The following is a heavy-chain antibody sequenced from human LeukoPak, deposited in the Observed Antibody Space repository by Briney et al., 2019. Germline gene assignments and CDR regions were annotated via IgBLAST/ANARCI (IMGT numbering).Heavy chain of an antibody. CDR1: GFTFDDYG. J-gene: IGHJ2*01. CDR2: ISWNGGST. Sequence: GGSLRLSCAASGFTFDDYGMSWVRQVPGKGLESVSGISWNGGSTEYADSVKGRFTISRDNAKNSLYLQMNSLRAEDTALYHCARDQFLITVKPGHWYFDLWGRGTLITVSS. CDR3: ARDQFLITVKPGHWYFDL. V-gene: IGHV3-20*01. D-gene: IGHD3-16*01.